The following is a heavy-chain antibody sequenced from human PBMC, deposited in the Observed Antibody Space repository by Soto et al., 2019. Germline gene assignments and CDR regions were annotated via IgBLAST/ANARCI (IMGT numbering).Heavy chain of an antibody. CDR2: IYHTGSA. CDR3: ATRNDGSGSLDY. D-gene: IGHD3-10*01. J-gene: IGHJ4*02. CDR1: GGSISSNKW. V-gene: IGHV4-4*02. Sequence: SDTLSLTCAVSGGSISSNKWWIWVRQPPGKGLEWIGGIYHTGSANYNPSLKSRVTISVDKSKNQFSLKLNSVTAADTAVYYCATRNDGSGSLDYWGQGTLVTVSS.